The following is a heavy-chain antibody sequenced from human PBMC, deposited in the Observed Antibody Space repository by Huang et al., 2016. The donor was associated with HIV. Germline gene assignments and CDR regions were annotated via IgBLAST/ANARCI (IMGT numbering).Heavy chain of an antibody. CDR3: TKGVESGL. V-gene: IGHV3-73*01. J-gene: IGHJ4*02. CDR2: IRTKTNSFAT. CDR1: GFNFSASA. D-gene: IGHD3-10*01. Sequence: EVKLVDSGGGLVQPGGSLKLSCAASGFNFSASAIHWIRQAPGKGLEWAGRIRTKTNSFATAYAASVKGRFTISREDSKNTAFLQMTGLKTEDTAIYYCTKGVESGLWGQGTLVTVSS.